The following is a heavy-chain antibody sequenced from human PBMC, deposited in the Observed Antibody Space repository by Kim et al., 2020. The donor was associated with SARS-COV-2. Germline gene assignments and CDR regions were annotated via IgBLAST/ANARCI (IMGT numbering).Heavy chain of an antibody. CDR3: ARGKSSGYGRVFDY. CDR1: GGSISSYY. V-gene: IGHV4-59*13. CDR2: IYYSGST. D-gene: IGHD5-12*01. Sequence: SETLSLTCTVSGGSISSYYWSWIRQPPGKGLEWIGYIYYSGSTNYNPSLKSRVTISVDTSKNQISLKLSSVTAADTAVYYCARGKSSGYGRVFDYWDQGTLVTVSS. J-gene: IGHJ4*02.